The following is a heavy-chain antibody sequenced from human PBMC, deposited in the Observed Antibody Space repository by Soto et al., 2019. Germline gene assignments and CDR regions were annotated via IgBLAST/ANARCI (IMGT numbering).Heavy chain of an antibody. J-gene: IGHJ6*02. Sequence: QVQLVETGGGVVQPGRSLRLSCAASGFTFSSYGMHWVRQAPGKGLEWVAVISYDGSNKYYADSVKGRFTISRDNSKNTLYLQMNSLRAEDTAVYYCAKDHAIAVAGYYYYYYGMDVWGQGTTVTVSS. D-gene: IGHD6-19*01. CDR2: ISYDGSNK. V-gene: IGHV3-30*18. CDR3: AKDHAIAVAGYYYYYYGMDV. CDR1: GFTFSSYG.